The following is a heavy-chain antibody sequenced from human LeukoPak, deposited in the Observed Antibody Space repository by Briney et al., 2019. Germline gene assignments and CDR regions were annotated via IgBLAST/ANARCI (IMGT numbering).Heavy chain of an antibody. V-gene: IGHV4-38-2*01. Sequence: SETLSLTCAVSGYSISSGYYWGWIRQPPGKGLEWIGSIYHSGSTYYNPSLKSRVTISVDTSKNQFSLKLSSVTAADTAVYYCARVGRSSSGWLPDYWGQGTLVTVSS. CDR1: GYSISSGYY. CDR3: ARVGRSSSGWLPDY. CDR2: IYHSGST. D-gene: IGHD6-19*01. J-gene: IGHJ4*02.